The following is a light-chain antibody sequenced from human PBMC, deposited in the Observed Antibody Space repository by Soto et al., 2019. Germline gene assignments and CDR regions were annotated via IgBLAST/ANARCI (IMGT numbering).Light chain of an antibody. J-gene: IGLJ1*01. CDR2: DTS. CDR3: LLSYSGARPYV. CDR1: TGAVTSGNY. V-gene: IGLV7-46*01. Sequence: QTVVTQEPSLTVSPGGTVTLTCGSSTGAVTSGNYPYWFQQKPGQAPRTLIYDTSNKHSWTPARFSGSLLGGKAALTLSGAQPEDEAEYYCLLSYSGARPYVFGTGTKLTVL.